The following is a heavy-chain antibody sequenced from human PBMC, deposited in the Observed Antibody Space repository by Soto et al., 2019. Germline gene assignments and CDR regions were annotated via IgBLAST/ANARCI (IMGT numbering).Heavy chain of an antibody. CDR2: ISVYNGNT. V-gene: IGHV1-18*01. CDR3: ARDEWQQLVLIEY. D-gene: IGHD6-13*01. CDR1: SYSFTNHG. J-gene: IGHJ4*02. Sequence: ASVKVSCKASSYSFTNHGISWVRQAPGQGLEWMGWISVYNGNTNYAQKFQGRVTMTTDTSTSTAYMELRSLTSDDTAVYYCARDEWQQLVLIEYWGQGTLVPVSS.